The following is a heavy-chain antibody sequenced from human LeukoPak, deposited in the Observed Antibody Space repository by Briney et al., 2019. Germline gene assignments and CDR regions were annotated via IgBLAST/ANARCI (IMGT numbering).Heavy chain of an antibody. D-gene: IGHD3-22*01. V-gene: IGHV1-58*01. CDR3: AAVGNYYDSSGFDYYYYGMDV. CDR2: IVVGSGNT. CDR1: GFTFTSSA. J-gene: IGHJ6*02. Sequence: SVKVSCKASGFTFTSSAVQWVQQARGQRLEWIGWIVVGSGNTNYAQKFQERVTITRDMSTSTAYMELSSLRSEDTAVYYCAAVGNYYDSSGFDYYYYGMDVWGQGTTVTVSS.